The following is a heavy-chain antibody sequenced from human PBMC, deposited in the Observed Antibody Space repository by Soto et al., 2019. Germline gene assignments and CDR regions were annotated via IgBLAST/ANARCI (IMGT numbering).Heavy chain of an antibody. CDR2: INHSGST. CDR1: GGSFSGYY. D-gene: IGHD2-8*02. Sequence: SETLSLTCAVYGGSFSGYYWTWIRQPPETGLEWIGEINHSGSTNYNPSLKSRVTISVDTSKNQFSLKLTSVTAADTAVYYCARDKITGLFDYWGQGTLVTVSS. CDR3: ARDKITGLFDY. J-gene: IGHJ4*02. V-gene: IGHV4-34*01.